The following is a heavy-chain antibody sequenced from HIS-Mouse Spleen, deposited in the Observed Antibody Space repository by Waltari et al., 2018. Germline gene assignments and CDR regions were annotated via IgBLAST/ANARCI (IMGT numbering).Heavy chain of an antibody. V-gene: IGHV1-2*02. Sequence: QVQLVQSGAEVKKPGASVKVSCKASGYPFPGYYMHWVRQDAGQGLGGMGWRNPNRVGKSEDEKLQVRFTMTRDASISTAYMELRRLRADDTAVYYCARGRQWLVLYYFDYWCQGTLVTVSS. J-gene: IGHJ4*02. D-gene: IGHD6-19*01. CDR2: RNPNRVGK. CDR1: GYPFPGYY. CDR3: ARGRQWLVLYYFDY.